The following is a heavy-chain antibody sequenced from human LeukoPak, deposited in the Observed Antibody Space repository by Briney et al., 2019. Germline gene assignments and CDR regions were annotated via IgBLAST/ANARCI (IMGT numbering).Heavy chain of an antibody. J-gene: IGHJ4*02. CDR1: GFTFTSSA. Sequence: SVKVSCKASGFTFTSSAMQWVRQARGQHLEWIGWIVVGSGNTNYAQKFQERVTITRDMSTSTAYMELSSLRSEDTAVYYCAAGAAAGTMGDYWGQGTLVTVSS. V-gene: IGHV1-58*02. CDR3: AAGAAAGTMGDY. CDR2: IVVGSGNT. D-gene: IGHD6-13*01.